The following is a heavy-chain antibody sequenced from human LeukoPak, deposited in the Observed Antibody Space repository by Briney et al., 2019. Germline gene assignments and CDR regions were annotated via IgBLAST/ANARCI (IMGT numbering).Heavy chain of an antibody. J-gene: IGHJ6*03. CDR3: ATFPIGTHYYYMDV. CDR2: INWNGGSR. V-gene: IGHV3-20*04. CDR1: GFTFDDYG. Sequence: GGSLRLSCAASGFTFDDYGMSWVRHVPGKGLEWVSGINWNGGSRDYADSVKGRFTISRDNAKNSLYLQMNSLRAEDTALYYCATFPIGTHYYYMDVWGKGTTVTVSS. D-gene: IGHD1-26*01.